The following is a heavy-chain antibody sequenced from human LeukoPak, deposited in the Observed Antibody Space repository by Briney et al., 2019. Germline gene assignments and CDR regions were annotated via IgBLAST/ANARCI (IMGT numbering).Heavy chain of an antibody. J-gene: IGHJ4*02. CDR3: AIHRRYYDILPFDY. Sequence: GESLKISCKGSGYGSTSYWIGWVRQMPGKGLEWMGIIYPGDSDTRYSPSFQGQVTISADKSISTAYLQWSSLKASDAAMYYCAIHRRYYDILPFDYWGQGTLVTVSS. CDR1: GYGSTSYW. V-gene: IGHV5-51*01. D-gene: IGHD3-9*01. CDR2: IYPGDSDT.